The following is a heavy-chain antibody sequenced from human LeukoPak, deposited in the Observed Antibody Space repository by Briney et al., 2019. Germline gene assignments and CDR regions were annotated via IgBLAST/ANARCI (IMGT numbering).Heavy chain of an antibody. CDR3: ARDPGWGFDM. CDR1: GFTFSRYW. J-gene: IGHJ3*02. D-gene: IGHD1-26*01. Sequence: GGSLRLSCAASGFTFSRYWMTWVRQAPGKGLEWVANMKEDGREKNYVDSVKGRFTISRDNAKNSLYLQMNSLRAEDTAVYYCARDPGWGFDMWGQGTMVTVSS. CDR2: MKEDGREK. V-gene: IGHV3-7*01.